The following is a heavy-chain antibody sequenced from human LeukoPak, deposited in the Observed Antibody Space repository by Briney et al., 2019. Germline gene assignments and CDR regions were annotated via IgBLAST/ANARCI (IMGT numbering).Heavy chain of an antibody. CDR3: ARRAVDTAMVTET. V-gene: IGHV4-39*01. CDR1: GGSISSSSYS. CDR2: IYYSGST. J-gene: IGHJ4*02. D-gene: IGHD5-18*01. Sequence: SSETLSLTCTVSGGSISSSSYSWGWIRQPPGKGLEWIGSIYYSGSTYYNPSLKSRVTISVDTSKNQFSLKLSSVTAADTAVYYCARRAVDTAMVTETWGQGTLVTVSS.